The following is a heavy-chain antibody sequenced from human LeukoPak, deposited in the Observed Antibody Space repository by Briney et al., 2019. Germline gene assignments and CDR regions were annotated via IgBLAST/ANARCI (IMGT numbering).Heavy chain of an antibody. CDR2: IYYSGST. CDR3: ARANLWPSYYFDY. CDR1: GGSISSYY. D-gene: IGHD3-10*01. Sequence: SETLPLTCTVSGGSISSYYWSWIRQPPGKGLEWIGYIYYSGSTNYNPSLKSRVTISVDTSKNQFSLKLSSVTAADTAVYYCARANLWPSYYFDYWGQGTLVTVSS. J-gene: IGHJ4*02. V-gene: IGHV4-59*01.